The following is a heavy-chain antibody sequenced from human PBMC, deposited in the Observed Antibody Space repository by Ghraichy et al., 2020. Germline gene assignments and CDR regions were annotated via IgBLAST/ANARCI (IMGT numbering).Heavy chain of an antibody. D-gene: IGHD3-10*01. J-gene: IGHJ3*02. CDR3: ARDMGSRVGYFDI. CDR1: GYAINNGYY. Sequence: SETLSLTCIVSGYAINNGYYWGWIRQPPGRGLEWIGSIYYGGNTYYKPSLRSRLTISVDTSRNQFSLNLNSVTAADTAVYYCARDMGSRVGYFDIWGQGTMVSASS. V-gene: IGHV4-38-2*02. CDR2: IYYGGNT.